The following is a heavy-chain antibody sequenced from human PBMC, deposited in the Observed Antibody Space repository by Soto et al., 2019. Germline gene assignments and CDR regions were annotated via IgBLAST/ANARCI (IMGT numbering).Heavy chain of an antibody. CDR2: ITSSGDSI. CDR1: GFRFGEHS. CDR3: AKNYYDRVGSYWVDL. V-gene: IGHV3-48*01. Sequence: GGSLRLSCAASGFRFGEHSMNWVRQAPGKGLEWLSYITSSGDSIYYADSVKGRFTISRDNPKNTLYLQMNSLRADDTAVYFCAKNYYDRVGSYWVDLWGQGTLVTVSS. D-gene: IGHD3-22*01. J-gene: IGHJ5*02.